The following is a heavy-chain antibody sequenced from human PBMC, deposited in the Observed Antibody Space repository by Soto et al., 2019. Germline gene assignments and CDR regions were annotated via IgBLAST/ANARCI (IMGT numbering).Heavy chain of an antibody. J-gene: IGHJ6*03. CDR3: WGQLERPPGPHYYYYYMDV. D-gene: IGHD1-1*01. Sequence: GGSLRLSCAASGFTFDDYAMHWVRQAPGKGLEWVSGISWNSGSIGYADSVKGRFTISRDNAKNSLYLQMNSLRAEDTALYYCWGQLERPPGPHYYYYYMDVWGKGTTVTVSS. CDR2: ISWNSGSI. V-gene: IGHV3-9*01. CDR1: GFTFDDYA.